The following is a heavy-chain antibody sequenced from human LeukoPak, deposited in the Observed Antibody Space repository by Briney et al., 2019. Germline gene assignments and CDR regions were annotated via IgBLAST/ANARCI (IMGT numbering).Heavy chain of an antibody. CDR1: GFTFSSYW. V-gene: IGHV3-74*01. J-gene: IGHJ6*03. D-gene: IGHD6-6*01. CDR2: INSDGSST. Sequence: GGSLRLSCAASGFTFSSYWMHWVRHAPGKGLVWVSRINSDGSSTSYADSVKGRFIISRDNAKNTLYLQMNSLRAEDTAVYYCARDTSVTHKLAARIHRYYYYYYMDVWGKGTTVTVSS. CDR3: ARDTSVTHKLAARIHRYYYYYYMDV.